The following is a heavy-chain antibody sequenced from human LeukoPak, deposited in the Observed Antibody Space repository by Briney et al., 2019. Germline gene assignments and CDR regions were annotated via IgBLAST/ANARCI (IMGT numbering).Heavy chain of an antibody. Sequence: GGSLRLSCAASGFTFSSYSMNWVRQAPGKGLEWVSYISSSSSTIYYADSVKGRFTISRDNAKNSLYLQMNSLRDEDTAVYYCASVKIVATLPYFDYWGQGTLVTVSS. CDR3: ASVKIVATLPYFDY. D-gene: IGHD5-12*01. J-gene: IGHJ4*02. V-gene: IGHV3-48*02. CDR2: ISSSSSTI. CDR1: GFTFSSYS.